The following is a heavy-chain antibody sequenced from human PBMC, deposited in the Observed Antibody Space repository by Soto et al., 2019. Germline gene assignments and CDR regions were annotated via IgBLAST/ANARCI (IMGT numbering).Heavy chain of an antibody. Sequence: PTGKVACKVPLYTHAETAMPWVRHAPGNGLEWMACFDPEGGESIYAQRFQGRVTMTEDTATYTAYMELSSLRSEDMAVYYCATAGFIRAWGYYCMVVWC. CDR2: FDPEGGES. D-gene: IGHD7-27*01. J-gene: IGHJ6*03. CDR3: ATAGFIRAWGYYCMVV. V-gene: IGHV1-24*01. CDR1: LYTHAETA.